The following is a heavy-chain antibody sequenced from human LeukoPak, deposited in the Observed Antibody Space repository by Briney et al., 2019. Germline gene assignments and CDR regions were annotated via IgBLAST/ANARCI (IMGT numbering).Heavy chain of an antibody. V-gene: IGHV3-48*03. J-gene: IGHJ4*02. CDR1: GFTFSSYE. Sequence: PGGSLRLSCAPSGFTFSSYEMNWARQPPGKWLEWVSNISSSGSTIYYADSVKGRFTISRDNAKNSLYLQMNSLRAEDTAVYYCATLYDSSGYYPGIDYWGQGTLVTVSS. CDR3: ATLYDSSGYYPGIDY. CDR2: ISSSGSTI. D-gene: IGHD3-22*01.